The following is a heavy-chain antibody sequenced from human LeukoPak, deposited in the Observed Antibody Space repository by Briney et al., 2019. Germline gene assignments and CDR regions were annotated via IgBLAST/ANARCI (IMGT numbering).Heavy chain of an antibody. V-gene: IGHV3-21*01. CDR2: SSSSSSYI. CDR3: ARARPAPGAFDI. CDR1: GFTFSSYS. D-gene: IGHD2-15*01. J-gene: IGHJ3*02. Sequence: GGSLRLSCAASGFTFSSYSMNWVRQAPGKGLEWVSSSSSSSSYIYYADSVKGRLTISRDNAKNSLYLQMNGLRAEDTAVYYCARARPAPGAFDICGQGTMVTVSS.